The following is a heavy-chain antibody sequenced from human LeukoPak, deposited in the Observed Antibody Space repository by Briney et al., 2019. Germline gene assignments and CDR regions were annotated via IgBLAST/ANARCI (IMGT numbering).Heavy chain of an antibody. D-gene: IGHD3-10*01. CDR2: IYHGGST. CDR1: GDSISSGGFS. V-gene: IGHV4-30-2*05. CDR3: ARDSARRGQTPNYYYYGMDV. J-gene: IGHJ6*02. Sequence: SQTLSLTCAVSGDSISSGGFSWSWIRQPPGKGLEWIGYIYHGGSTYYNPSLKSRVTISVDTSKNQFSLKLSSVTAADTAVYYCARDSARRGQTPNYYYYGMDVWGQGTTVTVSS.